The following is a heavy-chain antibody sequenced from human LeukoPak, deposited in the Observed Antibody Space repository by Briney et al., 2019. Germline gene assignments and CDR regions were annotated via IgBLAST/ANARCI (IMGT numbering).Heavy chain of an antibody. CDR2: IYSGGST. CDR3: ARAAPYSGDDYSDY. CDR1: GFTVSSNY. D-gene: IGHD5-12*01. V-gene: IGHV3-53*01. Sequence: GGSLRLSCAASGFTVSSNYMSWVRQAPGKGLEWVSVIYSGGSTYYADSVKGRFSISRDNSKNTLYLQMNSLRAEDTAVYYCARAAPYSGDDYSDYWGQGTLVTVSS. J-gene: IGHJ4*02.